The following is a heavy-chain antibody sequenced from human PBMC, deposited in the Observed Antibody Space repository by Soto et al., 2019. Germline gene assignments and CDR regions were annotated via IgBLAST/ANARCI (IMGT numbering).Heavy chain of an antibody. Sequence: QVQLVQSGAEVKKTGSSVKVSCKASGGTFSSYTISWVRQAPGQGLEWMGRIIPILGIANYAQKFQGRVTITADKATSTAYIELSSLRSEDTAVYYCARVSGLAPDYWGQGTLVTVSS. V-gene: IGHV1-69*02. CDR1: GGTFSSYT. CDR2: IIPILGIA. CDR3: ARVSGLAPDY. J-gene: IGHJ4*02. D-gene: IGHD1-26*01.